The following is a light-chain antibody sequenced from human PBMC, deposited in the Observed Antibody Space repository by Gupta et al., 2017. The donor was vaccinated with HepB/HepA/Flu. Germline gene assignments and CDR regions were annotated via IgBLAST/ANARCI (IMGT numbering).Light chain of an antibody. V-gene: IGLV3-27*01. CDR2: KDS. Sequence: SYELTQPSSVSVSPGQTARITCSGDVLAKKYARWFQQKPGQAPVLVIYKDSERPSGIPERFSGSSSGTTVTLTISGAQVEDEADYYCDSAADNKKVFGGGTKLTVL. CDR1: VLAKKY. CDR3: DSAADNKKV. J-gene: IGLJ3*02.